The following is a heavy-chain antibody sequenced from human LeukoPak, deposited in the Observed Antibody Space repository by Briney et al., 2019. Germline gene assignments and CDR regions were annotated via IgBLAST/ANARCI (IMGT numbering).Heavy chain of an antibody. J-gene: IGHJ4*02. V-gene: IGHV5-51*01. D-gene: IGHD5-12*01. Sequence: GESLKISCKGSGYSFTNYWIGWVRQMPGKGLEWMGIIHPADSTAHYSPSFQGQVTISVDKSINTAYLQWSRLKASDTAMYYCARHPKSGYSGYESYYWGQGTLVTVSS. CDR3: ARHPKSGYSGYESYY. CDR1: GYSFTNYW. CDR2: IHPADSTA.